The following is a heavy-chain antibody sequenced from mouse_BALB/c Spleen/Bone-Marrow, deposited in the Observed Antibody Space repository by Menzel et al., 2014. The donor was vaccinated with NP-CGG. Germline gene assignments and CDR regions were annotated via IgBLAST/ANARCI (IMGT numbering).Heavy chain of an antibody. CDR3: ARHNYDETWFAY. V-gene: IGHV5-12*02. CDR2: ISNGGGST. CDR1: GFTFSDYY. D-gene: IGHD2-4*01. J-gene: IGHJ3*01. Sequence: DVHLVESGGGLVQPGGSLKLSCATSGFTFSDYYMCWVRQTPEKRLEWVAYISNGGGSTYYPDTVKGRFTISRDNAKNTLYLQMSRLKSEDTAMYYCARHNYDETWFAYWGQGTLVAVSA.